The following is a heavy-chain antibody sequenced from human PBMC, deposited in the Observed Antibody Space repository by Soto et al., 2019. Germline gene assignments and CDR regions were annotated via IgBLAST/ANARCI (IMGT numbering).Heavy chain of an antibody. CDR2: IYHSGST. D-gene: IGHD2-15*01. J-gene: IGHJ6*02. Sequence: QLQLQESGSGLVKPSQTLSLTCAVSGGFISSGGYSWSWIRQPPGKGLEWIGYIYHSGSTYYNPSLKSRVTISVDRSKNQFSLKLSSVTAADTAVYYCARGGGYCSGGSCYHQYYGMDVWGQGTTVTVSS. CDR1: GGFISSGGYS. V-gene: IGHV4-30-2*01. CDR3: ARGGGYCSGGSCYHQYYGMDV.